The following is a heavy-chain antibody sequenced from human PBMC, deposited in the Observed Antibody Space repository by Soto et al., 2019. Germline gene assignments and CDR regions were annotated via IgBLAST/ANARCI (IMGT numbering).Heavy chain of an antibody. CDR1: GHSITSHY. D-gene: IGHD3-10*01. CDR3: ARDARGDEAPMDY. Sequence: GASVKVSCKASGHSITSHYVLWVRQAPGQGLEWMGWINPNSGGTNYAQKFQGWVTMTRDTSISTAYMELSRLRSDDTAVYYCARDARGDEAPMDYRGQGTLVTVS. J-gene: IGHJ4*02. CDR2: INPNSGGT. V-gene: IGHV1-2*04.